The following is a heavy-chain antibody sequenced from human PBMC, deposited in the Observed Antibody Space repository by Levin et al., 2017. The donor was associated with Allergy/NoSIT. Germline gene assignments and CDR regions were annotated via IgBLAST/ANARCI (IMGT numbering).Heavy chain of an antibody. J-gene: IGHJ4*02. Sequence: GESLKISCKGSGYSFTSYWIGWVRQMPGKGLEWMGIIYPGDSDTRYSPSFQGQVTISADKSISTACLQWSSLKASDTAMYYCAREGLWFGELLYSGPDYWGQGTLVTVSS. V-gene: IGHV5-51*01. CDR2: IYPGDSDT. CDR1: GYSFTSYW. D-gene: IGHD3-10*01. CDR3: AREGLWFGELLYSGPDY.